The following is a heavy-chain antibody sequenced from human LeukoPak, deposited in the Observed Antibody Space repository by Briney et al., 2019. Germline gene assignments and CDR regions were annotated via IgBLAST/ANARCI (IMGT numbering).Heavy chain of an antibody. Sequence: SETLSLTCAVYGGSFSGYYWSWIRQPPGKGLEWLGEINHSGSTNYNPSLKSRVTISVDTSKNQFSLKLSSVTAADTAVYYCARCRQVVTTGYYYYYMDVWGKGTTVTVSS. V-gene: IGHV4-34*01. CDR1: GGSFSGYY. CDR3: ARCRQVVTTGYYYYYMDV. CDR2: INHSGST. D-gene: IGHD3-22*01. J-gene: IGHJ6*03.